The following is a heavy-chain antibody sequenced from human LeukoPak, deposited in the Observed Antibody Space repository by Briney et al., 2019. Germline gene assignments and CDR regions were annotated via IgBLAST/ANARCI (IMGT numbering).Heavy chain of an antibody. J-gene: IGHJ4*02. CDR3: ERKARLHQMFDY. Sequence: SETLSLTCAVYGGSFSGYYWSWIRQPPGKGLEWIGEINHSGSTNYNPSLKSRVTISVDTSKNQFSLKLSSVTAADTAVYYCERKARLHQMFDYWGQGTLVTVSS. CDR2: INHSGST. CDR1: GGSFSGYY. V-gene: IGHV4-34*01. D-gene: IGHD2-21*02.